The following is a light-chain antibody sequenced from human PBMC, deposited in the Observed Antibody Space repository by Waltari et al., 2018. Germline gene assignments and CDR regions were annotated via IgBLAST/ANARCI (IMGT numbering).Light chain of an antibody. CDR1: QSIGSW. CDR3: QRYNSYPIT. V-gene: IGKV1-5*03. J-gene: IGKJ3*01. CDR2: EAT. Sequence: DIQMTQSPSTLSASVGDRVTITCRASQSIGSWLAWYQQKPGKAPKRLIYEATSLESGVPSRFSASGSETEFTLTISSLQPDDFATYYCQRYNSYPITFGPGTKVDI.